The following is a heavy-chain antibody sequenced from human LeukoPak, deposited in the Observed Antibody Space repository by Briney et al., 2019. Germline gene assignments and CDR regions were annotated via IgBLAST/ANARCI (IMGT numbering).Heavy chain of an antibody. D-gene: IGHD3-22*01. J-gene: IGHJ4*02. Sequence: SETLSLTCTVSGGSISSGGYYWSWIRQHPGKGLEWIGEINHSGSTNYNPSLKSRVTISVDTSKNQFSLKLSSVTAADTAVYYCAAYYYDSSGYYEPNLFDYWGQGTLVTVSS. V-gene: IGHV4-39*07. CDR2: INHSGST. CDR1: GGSISSGGYY. CDR3: AAYYYDSSGYYEPNLFDY.